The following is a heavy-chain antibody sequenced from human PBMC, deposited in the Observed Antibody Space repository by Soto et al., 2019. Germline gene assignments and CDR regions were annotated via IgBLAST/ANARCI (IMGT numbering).Heavy chain of an antibody. D-gene: IGHD6-19*01. V-gene: IGHV3-23*01. J-gene: IGHJ4*02. CDR2: ISGSGAGT. CDR3: AKEALTVAGNNFDS. CDR1: GFTFTTYA. Sequence: EIELLESGGGLVQPGGSLRLSCAASGFTFTTYAMGWVRQAPGKGLELVSSISGSGAGTFYADSVKGRFTISRDNAKKMVYLQMNGLRADDTAVYYCAKEALTVAGNNFDSWGQGTLVTVSS.